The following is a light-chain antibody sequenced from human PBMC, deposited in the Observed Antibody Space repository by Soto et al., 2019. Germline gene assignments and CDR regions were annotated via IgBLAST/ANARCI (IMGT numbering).Light chain of an antibody. CDR2: KAS. Sequence: DIQMTQSPSSLSASVGARVPITCRARQSISSWLAWYQQNPGKAPKLLIYKASSLESGVPSRFSGSGSGTEFTLTISSLQPDDFATYYCQQYNSYSRTFGQGTKVDI. CDR1: QSISSW. V-gene: IGKV1-5*03. CDR3: QQYNSYSRT. J-gene: IGKJ1*01.